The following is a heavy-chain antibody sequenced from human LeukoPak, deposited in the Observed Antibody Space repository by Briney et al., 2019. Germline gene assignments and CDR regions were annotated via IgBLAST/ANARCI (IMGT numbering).Heavy chain of an antibody. CDR1: GGAISSYY. J-gene: IGHJ4*02. CDR3: AGTRGYSGYDLDY. CDR2: IYTSGST. D-gene: IGHD5-12*01. V-gene: IGHV4-4*07. Sequence: SENLSLTCTVSGGAISSYYWSWIRQPAGKGLEWIGRIYTSGSTNYNPSLKSRVTMSVDTSKNQFSLKLSSVTAADTAVYYCAGTRGYSGYDLDYWGQGTLVTVSS.